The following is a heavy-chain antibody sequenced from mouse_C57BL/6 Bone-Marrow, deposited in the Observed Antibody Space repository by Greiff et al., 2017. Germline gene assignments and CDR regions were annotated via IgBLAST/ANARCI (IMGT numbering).Heavy chain of an antibody. J-gene: IGHJ3*01. D-gene: IGHD2-5*01. CDR3: ARCNYSRAWFAY. CDR1: GYSFTGYY. Sequence: EVQLVESGPELVKPGASVQISCKASGYSFTGYYMNWVKQSPEQSLEWIGEINPSTGGTTYNQKFKAKATLTVDKSSSTAYMQLKSLTSEDSAVYYCARCNYSRAWFAYWGQGTLVTVSA. V-gene: IGHV1-42*01. CDR2: INPSTGGT.